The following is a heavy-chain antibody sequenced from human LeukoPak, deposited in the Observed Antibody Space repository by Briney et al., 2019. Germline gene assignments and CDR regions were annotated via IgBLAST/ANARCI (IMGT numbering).Heavy chain of an antibody. CDR1: GGSFSGYY. Sequence: ETLSLTCAVCGGSFSGYYWSWIRQPPGKGLEWIGEINHSGSTNYNPSLKSRVTISVDTSKNQFSLKLSSVTAADTAVYYCARGNGGYYQNFDYWGQGTLVTVSS. CDR2: INHSGST. CDR3: ARGNGGYYQNFDY. J-gene: IGHJ4*02. V-gene: IGHV4-34*01. D-gene: IGHD1-26*01.